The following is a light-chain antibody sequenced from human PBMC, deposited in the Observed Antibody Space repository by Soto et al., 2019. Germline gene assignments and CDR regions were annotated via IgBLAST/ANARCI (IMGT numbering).Light chain of an antibody. V-gene: IGLV1-40*01. CDR2: GST. CDR1: SSNIGAGYD. J-gene: IGLJ3*02. CDR3: QSSDSSLSGWV. Sequence: QPVLTQPPSVSGAPGQRVTISCTGSSSNIGAGYDVHWYQQLPGTAPKLLIYGSTNRPSGVPDRFSGSKSGTSASLAITGLQAEDEGDYYCQSSDSSLSGWVFGGGTKLTVL.